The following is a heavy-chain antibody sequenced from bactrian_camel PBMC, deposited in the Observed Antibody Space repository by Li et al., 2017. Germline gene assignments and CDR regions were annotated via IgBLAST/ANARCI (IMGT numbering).Heavy chain of an antibody. CDR1: GFTFSSVA. V-gene: IGHV3-2*01. J-gene: IGHJ4*01. CDR2: IYKFGDVRNT. Sequence: HVQLVESGGGSVQAGGSLRLSCAASGFTFSSVAMSWVRQAPGKGLEWVSSIYKFGDVRNTHYAGSAKGRFTISRDNAKNTVYLQMDGLKPEDTAVYYCATGFRAISPAWRGDVEYNYWGQGTQVTVS. CDR3: ATGFRAISPAWRGDVEYNY. D-gene: IGHD4*01.